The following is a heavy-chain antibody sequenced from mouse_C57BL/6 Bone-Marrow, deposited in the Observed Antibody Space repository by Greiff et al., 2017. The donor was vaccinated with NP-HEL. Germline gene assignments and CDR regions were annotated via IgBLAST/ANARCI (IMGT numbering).Heavy chain of an antibody. CDR1: GFTFSSYA. D-gene: IGHD1-1*01. Sequence: DVQLQESGGGLVKPGGSLKLSCEASGFTFSSYAMSWVRQTPEKRLEWVATISDGGSYTYYPENVKGRFTISRDNAKNNLYLQLSHLKSEDTAMYYCARGYYYGSSSHWYFDVWGTGTTVTVSS. J-gene: IGHJ1*03. V-gene: IGHV5-4*01. CDR2: ISDGGSYT. CDR3: ARGYYYGSSSHWYFDV.